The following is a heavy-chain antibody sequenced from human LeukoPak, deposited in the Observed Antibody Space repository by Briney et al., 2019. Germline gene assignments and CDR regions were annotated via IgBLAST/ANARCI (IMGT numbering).Heavy chain of an antibody. V-gene: IGHV3-30-3*01. CDR1: GFTFSSYA. J-gene: IGHJ4*02. CDR3: ASSYCSGGSCYPLGPRIDY. D-gene: IGHD2-15*01. Sequence: GGSLRLSCAASGFTFSSYAMHWVRQAPGKGLEWVAVISYDGSNKYYADSVKGRFTISRDNSKNTLYLQMDSLRAEDTAVYYCASSYCSGGSCYPLGPRIDYWGQGTLVTVSS. CDR2: ISYDGSNK.